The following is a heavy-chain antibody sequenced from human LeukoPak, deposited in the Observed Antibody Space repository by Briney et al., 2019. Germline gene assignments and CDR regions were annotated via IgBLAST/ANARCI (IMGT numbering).Heavy chain of an antibody. V-gene: IGHV1-69*06. CDR2: IIPIFGTA. J-gene: IGHJ5*02. CDR3: ARVLELLWFGESRSPFDP. Sequence: SVKVSCKASRGTFSSYAISWVRQAPGQGLEWMGGIIPIFGTANYAQKFQGRVTITADKSTSTAYMELSSLRSEDTAVYYCARVLELLWFGESRSPFDPWGQGTLVTVSS. CDR1: RGTFSSYA. D-gene: IGHD3-10*01.